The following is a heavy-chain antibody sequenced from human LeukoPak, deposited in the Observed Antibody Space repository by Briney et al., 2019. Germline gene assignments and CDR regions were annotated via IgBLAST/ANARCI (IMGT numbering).Heavy chain of an antibody. J-gene: IGHJ4*02. V-gene: IGHV1-46*01. CDR1: GYTFTSYY. D-gene: IGHD6-19*01. CDR2: INPSGGST. Sequence: ASVKVSCKASGYTFTSYYMHWVRQAPGQGLEWTGIINPSGGSTSYAQKFQGRVTMTRDMSTSTVYMELSSLRSEDTAVYYCARVIRIAVAGTGYDYWGQGTLVTVSS. CDR3: ARVIRIAVAGTGYDY.